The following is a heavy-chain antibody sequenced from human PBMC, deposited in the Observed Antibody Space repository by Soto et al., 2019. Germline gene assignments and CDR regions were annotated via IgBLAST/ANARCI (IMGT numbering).Heavy chain of an antibody. J-gene: IGHJ4*02. D-gene: IGHD6-19*01. CDR3: ARQHLRTGSGWYVIGY. Sequence: ASVKVSCKASGYTFTGYYMHWVRQAPGQGLEWMGWINPNSGGTNYAQKFQGWVTMTRDTSISTAYMELSRLRSDDTAVYYCARQHLRTGSGWYVIGYWGQGTLVTVSS. CDR2: INPNSGGT. CDR1: GYTFTGYY. V-gene: IGHV1-2*04.